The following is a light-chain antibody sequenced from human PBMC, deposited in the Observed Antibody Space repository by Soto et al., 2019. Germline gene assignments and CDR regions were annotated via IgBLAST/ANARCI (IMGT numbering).Light chain of an antibody. Sequence: QSVLTQSPSVSAAPGQQVTISCSGSSSNIGNNYVSWYQQLPGTAPKLLIYDNNKRPSGIPDRFSGSKSGTSGTLDITGLQTGDEAEYYCATWDGSLPGEVFGGGTQLTVL. CDR3: ATWDGSLPGEV. J-gene: IGLJ7*01. CDR1: SSNIGNNY. CDR2: DNN. V-gene: IGLV1-51*01.